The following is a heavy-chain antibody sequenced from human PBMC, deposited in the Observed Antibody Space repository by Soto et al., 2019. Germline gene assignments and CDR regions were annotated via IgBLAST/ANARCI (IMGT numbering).Heavy chain of an antibody. CDR2: ISAYNGNT. D-gene: IGHD6-19*01. CDR1: GYTFTSYG. J-gene: IGHJ4*02. Sequence: ASVKVSCKASGYTFTSYGISWVRQAPGQGLEWMGWISAYNGNTNYAQKLQGRVTMTTDTSTSTAYMELRSLRSDDTAVYYWARKKPLFGLVAYWGQGTLVTVSS. V-gene: IGHV1-18*01. CDR3: ARKKPLFGLVAY.